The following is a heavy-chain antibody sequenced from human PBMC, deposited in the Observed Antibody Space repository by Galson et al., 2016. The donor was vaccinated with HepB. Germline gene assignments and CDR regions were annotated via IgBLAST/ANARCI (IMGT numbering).Heavy chain of an antibody. Sequence: PALVKPTQTLTLTCTFSGFSLSTSGVAVGWIRQPPGKALELLALIYWDDDKRSSPSLKTRHPITKDTSKNQVVLRMTNMDPVDTATYYCAHRSGGAYYYDGRGYPHYFDSWGLGTLVTVSS. CDR2: IYWDDDK. V-gene: IGHV2-5*02. D-gene: IGHD3-22*01. CDR3: AHRSGGAYYYDGRGYPHYFDS. CDR1: GFSLSTSGVA. J-gene: IGHJ4*02.